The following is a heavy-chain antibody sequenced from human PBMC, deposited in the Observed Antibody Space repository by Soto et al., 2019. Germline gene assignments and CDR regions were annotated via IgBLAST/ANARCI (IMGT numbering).Heavy chain of an antibody. CDR1: GNSMSTDDYF. J-gene: IGHJ4*02. Sequence: PSETLSLTCIVSGNSMSTDDYFWSWVRHLPGEGLEWVGNIYYNGRTYFNPSLKSRLSMSVDTSKNQFSLRLTSVTAADTAVYYCERGSAYYSFFDYWGQGTLVTVSS. CDR3: ERGSAYYSFFDY. V-gene: IGHV4-31*03. CDR2: IYYNGRT. D-gene: IGHD3-22*01.